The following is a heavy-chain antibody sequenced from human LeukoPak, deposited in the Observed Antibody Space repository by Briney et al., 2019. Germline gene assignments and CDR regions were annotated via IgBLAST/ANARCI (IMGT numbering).Heavy chain of an antibody. CDR2: ISSSGSTI. CDR3: AELGITMIGGV. CDR1: GFTFTDYY. D-gene: IGHD3-10*02. V-gene: IGHV3-11*04. J-gene: IGHJ6*04. Sequence: GGSLRLSCAASGFTFTDYYMSWFRQAPGKGLEWLSYISSSGSTISYADSVKGRFTISRDNAKNSLYLQMNSLRAEDTAVYYCAELGITMIGGVWGKGTTVTISS.